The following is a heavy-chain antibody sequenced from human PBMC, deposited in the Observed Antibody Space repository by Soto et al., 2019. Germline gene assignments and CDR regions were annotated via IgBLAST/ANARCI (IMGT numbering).Heavy chain of an antibody. D-gene: IGHD3-10*01. CDR3: AKDSSPVWFGELSLFDY. J-gene: IGHJ4*02. V-gene: IGHV3-23*01. CDR2: ISGSGGST. CDR1: GVNFSSYS. Sequence: AGGSQILSCAASGVNFSSYSMSWVRQATGKGLEWVSAISGSGGSTYYADSVKGRFTISRDNSKNTLYLQMNSLRAEDTAVYYCAKDSSPVWFGELSLFDYWGQGTLVTVSS.